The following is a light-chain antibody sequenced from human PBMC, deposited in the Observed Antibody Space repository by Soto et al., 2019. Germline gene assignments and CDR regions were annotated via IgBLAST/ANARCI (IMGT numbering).Light chain of an antibody. J-gene: IGKJ3*01. CDR2: DAS. V-gene: IGKV1-33*01. Sequence: DIQMTQSPSSLSASVGDRVTITCRASQSISSNLNWYQQKPGKAPKLLIYDASKSHFGVPSRFSGSGSGTDFTFTISSLQPEDNATYYCQQYENRPYTFGPGTKVDI. CDR1: QSISSN. CDR3: QQYENRPYT.